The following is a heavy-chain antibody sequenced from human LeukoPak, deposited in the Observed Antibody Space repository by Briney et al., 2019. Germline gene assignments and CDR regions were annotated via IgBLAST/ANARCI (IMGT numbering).Heavy chain of an antibody. V-gene: IGHV1-8*01. J-gene: IGHJ4*02. Sequence: ASVKVSCRASGYTFTSYDINWVRQAAGQGPGWMGWMNPNSGNTGYAQKFQGRVTMTRNTSITTAYMELSSLTSEDTAVYYCARAFSGGWSTYGGYWGQGTLVTVSS. CDR1: GYTFTSYD. CDR2: MNPNSGNT. D-gene: IGHD6-19*01. CDR3: ARAFSGGWSTYGGY.